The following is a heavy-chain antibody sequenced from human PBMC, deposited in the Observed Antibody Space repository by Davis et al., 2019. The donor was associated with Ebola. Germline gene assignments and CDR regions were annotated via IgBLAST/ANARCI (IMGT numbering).Heavy chain of an antibody. J-gene: IGHJ6*04. CDR1: GFTFSTNT. Sequence: GGSLRLSCAASGFTFSTNTMTWVRQAPGKGLEWVSGLTGSGGSTYYADSVKGRFTISRDNSKNTLYLQMNSLRAEDTAVYYCAKDESGSRSDYYFYAMDVWGEGTTVTVSS. D-gene: IGHD3-3*01. V-gene: IGHV3-23*01. CDR3: AKDESGSRSDYYFYAMDV. CDR2: LTGSGGST.